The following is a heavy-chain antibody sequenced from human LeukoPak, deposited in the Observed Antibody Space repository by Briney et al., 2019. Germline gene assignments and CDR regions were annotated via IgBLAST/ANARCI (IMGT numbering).Heavy chain of an antibody. Sequence: GGSLRLSCAASGFSFSNYAMHWVRQAPGKGLEWVTLISYDGSNKYYADSVKGRFTISRDNSKNTLFLQMNSLRAEDTAVFYCARAGGVINPLDYWGQGTLVTVSS. J-gene: IGHJ4*02. CDR1: GFSFSNYA. V-gene: IGHV3-30-3*01. CDR3: ARAGGVINPLDY. D-gene: IGHD2/OR15-2a*01. CDR2: ISYDGSNK.